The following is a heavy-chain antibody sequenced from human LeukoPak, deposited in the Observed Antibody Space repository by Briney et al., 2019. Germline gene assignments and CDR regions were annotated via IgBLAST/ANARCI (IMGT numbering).Heavy chain of an antibody. CDR1: GYTFTGYY. V-gene: IGHV1-2*02. CDR3: ARASAGYSSSWYVG. CDR2: INPNSGGT. Sequence: GASVKVSCKASGYTFTGYYMHWVRQAPGQGLEWMGWINPNSGGTNYAQKFQGRVTMTRDTSISIAYMELSRLRSDDTAVYYCARASAGYSSSWYVGWGQGTLVTVSS. D-gene: IGHD6-13*01. J-gene: IGHJ4*02.